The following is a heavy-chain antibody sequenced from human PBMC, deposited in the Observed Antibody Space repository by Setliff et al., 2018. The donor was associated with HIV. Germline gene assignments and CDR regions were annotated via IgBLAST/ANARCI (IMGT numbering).Heavy chain of an antibody. J-gene: IGHJ5*02. CDR3: ARRHTAFDP. CDR1: GGSISSNNYF. D-gene: IGHD5-18*01. Sequence: SETLSLTCTVSGGSISSNNYFWGWIRQPPEKGLEWIGSIYYSGSTYYNPSLKSRVTISTDTSRNQFSLKLTSVTAADTAMYYCARRHTAFDPWGQGTLVTVSS. CDR2: IYYSGST. V-gene: IGHV4-39*01.